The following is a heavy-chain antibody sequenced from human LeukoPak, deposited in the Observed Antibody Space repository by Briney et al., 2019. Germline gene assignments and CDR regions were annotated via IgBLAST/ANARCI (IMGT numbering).Heavy chain of an antibody. CDR1: GASISSYY. CDR2: IYYSGST. Sequence: SETLSLTCTVSGASISSYYWSWIRQPPGKGLEWIGYIYYSGSTNYNPSLKSRVTISVDTSKNQFSLKLSSVTAADTAVYYCARNFWSGYHGAFDIWGQGTMVTVSS. D-gene: IGHD3-3*01. J-gene: IGHJ3*02. V-gene: IGHV4-59*01. CDR3: ARNFWSGYHGAFDI.